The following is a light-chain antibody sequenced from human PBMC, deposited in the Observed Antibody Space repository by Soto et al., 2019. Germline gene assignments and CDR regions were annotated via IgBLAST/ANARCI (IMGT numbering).Light chain of an antibody. CDR3: SSYTSSSTFV. J-gene: IGLJ1*01. V-gene: IGLV2-14*01. CDR1: SSDVGGYNY. CDR2: EVS. Sequence: TGSSSDVGGYNYASWYQQHPGKAPKLMIYEVSNRPSGVSNRFSGSKSGNTASLTISGLQAEDEADYYCSSYTSSSTFVFGTGTKVTVL.